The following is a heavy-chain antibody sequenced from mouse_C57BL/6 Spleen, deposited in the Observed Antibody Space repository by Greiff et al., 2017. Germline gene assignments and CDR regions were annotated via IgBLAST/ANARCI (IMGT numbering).Heavy chain of an antibody. CDR3: ARYYGSSWYFDV. Sequence: QVQLQQPGAELVKPGASVKMSCKASGYTFTSYWITWVKQRPGQGLEWMGDIYPGSGSTNYNEKFKSKATLTVDTSSSTAYMQISSLTSEDSAVYYCARYYGSSWYFDVWGTGTTVTVSS. J-gene: IGHJ1*03. CDR2: IYPGSGST. CDR1: GYTFTSYW. V-gene: IGHV1-55*01. D-gene: IGHD1-1*01.